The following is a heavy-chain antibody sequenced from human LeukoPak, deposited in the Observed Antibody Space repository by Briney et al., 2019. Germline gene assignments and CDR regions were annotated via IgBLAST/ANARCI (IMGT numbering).Heavy chain of an antibody. J-gene: IGHJ4*02. CDR3: ARGKVVATIGFDY. V-gene: IGHV1-69*13. CDR2: IIPIFGTA. Sequence: GASVTVSCTASGGTFSSYAISWVRQAPGQGLEWMGGIIPIFGTANYAQKFQGRVTITADESTSTAYMELSSLRSEDTAVYYCARGKVVATIGFDYWGQGTLVTVSS. D-gene: IGHD5-12*01. CDR1: GGTFSSYA.